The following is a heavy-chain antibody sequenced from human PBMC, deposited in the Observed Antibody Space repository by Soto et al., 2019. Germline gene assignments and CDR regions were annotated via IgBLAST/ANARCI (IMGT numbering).Heavy chain of an antibody. CDR2: IIPIFGTA. V-gene: IGHV1-69*01. Sequence: QVQLVQSGAEVKKPGSSVKVSCKASGGTFSGYAISWVRQAPGQGLEWMGGIIPIFGTANYAQKFQGRVTITADESMSTAYMELSNLRSEETSEYYCARSRVTDYYDRSAFDIWGQWTMFTVSS. J-gene: IGHJ3*02. CDR3: ARSRVTDYYDRSAFDI. D-gene: IGHD3-22*01. CDR1: GGTFSGYA.